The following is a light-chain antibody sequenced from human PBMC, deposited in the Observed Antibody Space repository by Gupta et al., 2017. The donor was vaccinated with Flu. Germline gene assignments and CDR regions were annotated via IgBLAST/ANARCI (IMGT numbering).Light chain of an antibody. CDR1: ALPKKY. Sequence: SYELTQPPSVSVSLGQMARITCSGEALPKKYAYWYQQKPGQFPVLVIYKDSERPSGIPERFSGSSSGTIVTLTISGVQAEDEADYYCLSADSSGTYRVFSGGTKLTVL. J-gene: IGLJ3*02. CDR2: KDS. CDR3: LSADSSGTYRV. V-gene: IGLV3-16*01.